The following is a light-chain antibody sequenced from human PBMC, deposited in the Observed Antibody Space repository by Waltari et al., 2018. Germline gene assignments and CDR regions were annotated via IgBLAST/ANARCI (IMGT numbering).Light chain of an antibody. J-gene: IGKJ4*01. Sequence: EILLTQSPVTLSVSPGERATLSCKASQSVRSYLAWYQQKPGQAPRLLTYDAPNRASGIPARFSGSGSGTDFTLTISNVEPEDFAVYYCQQRHDWPLNFGGGTKLEIK. CDR2: DAP. CDR1: QSVRSY. CDR3: QQRHDWPLN. V-gene: IGKV3-11*01.